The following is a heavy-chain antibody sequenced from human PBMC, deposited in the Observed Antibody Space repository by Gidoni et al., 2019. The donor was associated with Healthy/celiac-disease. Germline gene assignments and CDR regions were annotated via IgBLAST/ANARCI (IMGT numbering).Heavy chain of an antibody. V-gene: IGHV3-53*02. CDR1: GFTVSRNY. J-gene: IGHJ6*02. CDR2: IYSGGRT. Sequence: EVQLVETGGGLSQPGGALRLSCAASGFTVSRNYMSWVRQAPGKGLQWVSVIYSGGRTYYADSVKGRFTISRYNSKNTLYLQMNSLRAEDTAVYYCANYYYYYGMDVWGQGTTVTVSS. CDR3: ANYYYYYGMDV.